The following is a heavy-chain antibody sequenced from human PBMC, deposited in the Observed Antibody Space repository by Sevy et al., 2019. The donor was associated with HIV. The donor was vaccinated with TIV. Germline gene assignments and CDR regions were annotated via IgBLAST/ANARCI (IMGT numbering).Heavy chain of an antibody. D-gene: IGHD6-19*01. CDR1: GYNFY. CDR3: AGQSLGWYNWFDP. CDR2: VTPNSGAT. Sequence: ASVKVSCKASGYNFYIHWVRQAPGQGLEWMGRVTPNSGATTYAQRFQGRVAMTMDTSISTAYMELSGQKSDDTAIYYCAGQSLGWYNWFDPWGQGTLVTVSS. J-gene: IGHJ5*02. V-gene: IGHV1-2*06.